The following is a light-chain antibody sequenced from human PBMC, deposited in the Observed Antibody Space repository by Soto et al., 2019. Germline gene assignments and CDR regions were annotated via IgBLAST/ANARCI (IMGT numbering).Light chain of an antibody. J-gene: IGKJ1*01. V-gene: IGKV3-15*01. CDR1: QTVSSSN. CDR2: GAS. Sequence: EIVMTQSPATLSVSPGERATLSCRASQTVSSSNLAWYQQKPGQAPRLLIYGASTRATGIPARFSGSGSGTEFTLTISSLQPEDFAVYYCQQNNAWPRTFGQGTKVEIK. CDR3: QQNNAWPRT.